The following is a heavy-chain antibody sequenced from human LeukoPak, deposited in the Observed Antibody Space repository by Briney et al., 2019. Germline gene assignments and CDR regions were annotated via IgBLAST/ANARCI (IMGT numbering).Heavy chain of an antibody. Sequence: GGSLRLSCAASGFTFSSYSMNWVRQAPGKGLEWVSYISSSSSTIYYADSVKGRFTISRDNAKNSLYLQMNSLRAEDTAVYYCAKGGLHTYGVNYFDYWGQGTLVTVSS. J-gene: IGHJ4*02. D-gene: IGHD5-18*01. CDR3: AKGGLHTYGVNYFDY. V-gene: IGHV3-48*01. CDR2: ISSSSSTI. CDR1: GFTFSSYS.